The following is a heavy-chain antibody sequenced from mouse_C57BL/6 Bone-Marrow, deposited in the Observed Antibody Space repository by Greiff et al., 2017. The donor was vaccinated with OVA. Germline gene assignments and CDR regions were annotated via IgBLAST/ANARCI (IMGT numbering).Heavy chain of an antibody. Sequence: QVQLQQPGAELVMPGASVKLSCKASGYTFTSYWMHWVKQRPGQGLEWIGEIDPSDSYTNYNQKVKGKSTLTVDKSSSTAYMQLSSLTSEDSAVYYCAREGDYYGSSLAWFAYWGQGTLVTVSA. CDR3: AREGDYYGSSLAWFAY. CDR2: IDPSDSYT. J-gene: IGHJ3*01. D-gene: IGHD1-1*01. CDR1: GYTFTSYW. V-gene: IGHV1-69*01.